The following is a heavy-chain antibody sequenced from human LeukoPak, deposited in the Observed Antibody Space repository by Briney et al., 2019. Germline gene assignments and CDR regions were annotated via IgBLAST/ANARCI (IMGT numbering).Heavy chain of an antibody. J-gene: IGHJ4*02. CDR3: ARGLQNPGRAGPKYSSSGVPYYFDY. D-gene: IGHD6-6*01. CDR1: GGSISSYY. Sequence: PSETLSLTCTVSGGSISSYYWGWIRQPAGKGLEWIGRIYSSGSTNHNPSLKSRVTMSVDTSKNQFSLKLSSVTAADTAVYYCARGLQNPGRAGPKYSSSGVPYYFDYWGQGTLVTVSS. CDR2: IYSSGST. V-gene: IGHV4-4*07.